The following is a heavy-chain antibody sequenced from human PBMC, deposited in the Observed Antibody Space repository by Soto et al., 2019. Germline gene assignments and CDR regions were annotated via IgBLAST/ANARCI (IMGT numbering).Heavy chain of an antibody. CDR2: IYYSGST. Sequence: QVQLQESGPGLVKPSQTLSLTCTVSGGSISSGGYYWSWIRQHPGKGLEWIGYIYYSGSTYYNPSLKSRVTISVDTSKNQFSLKLSSVTAADTAVYYCARDSSRPPQYQPLLGWFDPWGQGTLVTVSS. J-gene: IGHJ5*02. D-gene: IGHD2-2*01. V-gene: IGHV4-31*03. CDR1: GGSISSGGYY. CDR3: ARDSSRPPQYQPLLGWFDP.